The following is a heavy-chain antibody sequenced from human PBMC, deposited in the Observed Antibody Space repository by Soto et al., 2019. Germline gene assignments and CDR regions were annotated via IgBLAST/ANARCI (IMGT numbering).Heavy chain of an antibody. Sequence: GGSLRLSCAASGFTFSSYAMSWVRQAPGKGLEWVSGMSGSGGSTYYADSVKGRFTISRDNSKNTLYLQMNSLRAGDTAVYYCAKDRRPYSSSSDYWGQGTLVTVSS. D-gene: IGHD6-6*01. CDR1: GFTFSSYA. V-gene: IGHV3-23*01. CDR2: MSGSGGST. CDR3: AKDRRPYSSSSDY. J-gene: IGHJ4*02.